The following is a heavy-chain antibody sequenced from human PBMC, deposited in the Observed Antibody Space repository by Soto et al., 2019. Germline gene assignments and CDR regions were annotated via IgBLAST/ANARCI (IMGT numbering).Heavy chain of an antibody. J-gene: IGHJ3*02. V-gene: IGHV4-59*01. CDR2: ICDSGRT. CDR3: GRVRSNSDYYYDSSGIDAFDI. Sequence: AGTLSLTCTVSGGYISGYYGTWIRQPPGKGLEWVAWICDSGRTNYNPSLESRGSISVDTSKNQFFLQLSNGPAADTTVHYCGRVRSNSDYYYDSSGIDAFDIWGQGTMVTVSS. CDR1: GGYISGYY. D-gene: IGHD3-22*01.